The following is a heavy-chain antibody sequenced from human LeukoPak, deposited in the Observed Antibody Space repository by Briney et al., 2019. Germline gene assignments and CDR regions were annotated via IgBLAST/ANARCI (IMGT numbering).Heavy chain of an antibody. D-gene: IGHD5-18*01. Sequence: SETLSLTCTVSVGSISSYYWSWIRQPPGEGREWIVYIYYSGSTDYNTSLKSRVTISVDTSKNQFSLKLSSVTAADTAVYYCARREQDTAMVTNAFDIWGQGTMVTVSS. V-gene: IGHV4-59*08. CDR3: ARREQDTAMVTNAFDI. CDR2: IYYSGST. J-gene: IGHJ3*02. CDR1: VGSISSYY.